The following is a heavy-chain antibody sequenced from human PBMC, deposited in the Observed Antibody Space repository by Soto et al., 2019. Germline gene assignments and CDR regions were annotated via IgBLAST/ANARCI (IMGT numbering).Heavy chain of an antibody. D-gene: IGHD2-8*01. Sequence: QVQLVQSGAEMKQPGASVKVSCKTSGYAFSGYRLSWVRQGPGQGLEWMAWISGYNGNTDYAQKFQGRVTMTTDTSTSTAYMELRSLRSDDTAVYYCARDLGPPNWFDSWGQGTLVTVSS. V-gene: IGHV1-18*01. CDR2: ISGYNGNT. J-gene: IGHJ5*01. CDR3: ARDLGPPNWFDS. CDR1: GYAFSGYR.